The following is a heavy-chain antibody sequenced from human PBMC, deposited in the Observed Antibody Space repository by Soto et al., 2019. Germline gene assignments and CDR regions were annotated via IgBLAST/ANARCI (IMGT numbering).Heavy chain of an antibody. J-gene: IGHJ6*01. D-gene: IGHD6-25*01. CDR2: ISYDGSNK. Sequence: QVQLVESGGGVVQPGRSLRLSCAASGFTFSSYGMHWVRQAPGKGLEWVAVISYDGSNKYYADSVKGRFTISRDNSKNTLYLQMNSLRAEDTAVYYCARDPASSMDVWGQGTTVTVSS. CDR1: GFTFSSYG. V-gene: IGHV3-30*03. CDR3: ARDPASSMDV.